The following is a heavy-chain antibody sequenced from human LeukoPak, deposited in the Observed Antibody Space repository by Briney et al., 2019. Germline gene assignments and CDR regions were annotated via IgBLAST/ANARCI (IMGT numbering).Heavy chain of an antibody. V-gene: IGHV4-30-4*01. CDR2: IYYSGST. D-gene: IGHD1-26*01. CDR1: GGSISSGDYY. J-gene: IGHJ6*02. CDR3: AREARREVGATAYYYYYGMDV. Sequence: SETLSLTCTVSGGSISSGDYYWSWIRQPPGKGLEWIGYIYYSGSTYYNPSLKSRVTISVDTSKNQLSLKLSSVTAADTAVYYCAREARREVGATAYYYYYGMDVWGQGTTVTVSS.